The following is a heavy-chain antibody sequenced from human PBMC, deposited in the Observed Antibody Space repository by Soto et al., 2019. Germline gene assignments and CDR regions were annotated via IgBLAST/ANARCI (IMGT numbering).Heavy chain of an antibody. D-gene: IGHD2-15*01. CDR3: ARDKGYCSDTSCPDFDY. CDR1: GGTLIRYT. CDR2: VIPNLGVT. Sequence: GASVTVSCKASGGTLIRYTFSWVRQAPGQGLEWMGRVIPNLGVTNYAKKFQGRFTIVVDTSTSTAYMELNSLRYEDTAVYYCARDKGYCSDTSCPDFDYWGQGTLVTVSS. V-gene: IGHV1-69*04. J-gene: IGHJ4*02.